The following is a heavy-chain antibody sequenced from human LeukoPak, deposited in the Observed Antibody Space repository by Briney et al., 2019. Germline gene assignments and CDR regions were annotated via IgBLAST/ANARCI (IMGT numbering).Heavy chain of an antibody. CDR3: AIHVTYYDILTGYQNNYYYYGRDV. D-gene: IGHD3-9*01. CDR1: GGSISSYY. J-gene: IGHJ6*02. CDR2: IYYSGRT. Sequence: PSETLSLTCTVSGGSISSYYWSWIRQPPGKGLEWIGYIYYSGRTNYNPYPQSRVTISVDTSNNQFSLKLSSVTAADTAVYYCAIHVTYYDILTGYQNNYYYYGRDVWGQGTTVTVSS. V-gene: IGHV4-59*08.